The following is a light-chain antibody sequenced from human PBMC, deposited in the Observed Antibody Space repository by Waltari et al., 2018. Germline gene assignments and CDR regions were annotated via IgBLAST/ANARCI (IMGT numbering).Light chain of an antibody. CDR3: QQYGSSRWT. CDR1: QSVSSSY. Sequence: IVLTQSPGNLTLSPGERATLPFRASQSVSSSYLAWYQQKPGQAPRLLIYGASSRATGIPDRFSGSGSGTDFTLTISRLEPEDFAVYYCQQYGSSRWTFGQGTKVEIK. CDR2: GAS. J-gene: IGKJ1*01. V-gene: IGKV3-20*01.